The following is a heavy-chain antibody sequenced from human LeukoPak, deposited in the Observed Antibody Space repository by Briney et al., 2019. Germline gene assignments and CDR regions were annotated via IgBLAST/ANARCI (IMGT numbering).Heavy chain of an antibody. CDR3: ARGEVDFDY. V-gene: IGHV4-59*01. Sequence: SETLSLTCTVSGGSISSYYWSWIRQPPGKGLEWIGYIDYSGSTNYNPSLKSRVTISVDTSKNQFSLKLSSVTAADTAVYYCARGEVDFDYWGQGTLVTVSS. CDR1: GGSISSYY. J-gene: IGHJ4*02. CDR2: IDYSGST.